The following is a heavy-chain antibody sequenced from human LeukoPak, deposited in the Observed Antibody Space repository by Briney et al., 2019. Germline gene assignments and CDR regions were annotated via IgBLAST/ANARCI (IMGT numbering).Heavy chain of an antibody. V-gene: IGHV3-7*01. J-gene: IGHJ4*02. CDR2: IKQDGSEK. Sequence: GGSLRLSCAASGFTFSSYWMSWVRQAPGKGLEWVANIKQDGSEKYYVDSVKGRFTISRDNAKNSLYLQMNSLRDEDTAVYYCARDGDTAMGYFDYWGQGTLVTVSS. CDR1: GFTFSSYW. CDR3: ARDGDTAMGYFDY. D-gene: IGHD5-18*01.